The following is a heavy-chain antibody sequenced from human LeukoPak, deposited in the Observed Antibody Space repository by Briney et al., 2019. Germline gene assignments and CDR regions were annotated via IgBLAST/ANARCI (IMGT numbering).Heavy chain of an antibody. CDR2: ISYDGSNK. CDR1: GFTFSSYA. J-gene: IGHJ4*02. CDR3: AKVRGERPINYYDILTGYYNVFDY. Sequence: SGGSLRLSCAASGFTFSSYAMHWVRQAPGKGLEWVAVISYDGSNKYYADSVKGRFTISRDNSKNTLYLQMNSLRAEDTAVYYCAKVRGERPINYYDILTGYYNVFDYWGQGTLVTVSS. V-gene: IGHV3-30-3*01. D-gene: IGHD3-9*01.